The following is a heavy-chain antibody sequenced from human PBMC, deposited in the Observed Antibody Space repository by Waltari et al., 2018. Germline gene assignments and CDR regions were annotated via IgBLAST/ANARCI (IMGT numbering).Heavy chain of an antibody. CDR2: IGGSGGSA. CDR1: GFVFSNHV. J-gene: IGHJ4*02. CDR3: AKDLGYYGSESHYIAFDL. V-gene: IGHV3-23*01. Sequence: DVQLLQSGGGLVQPGGSLRLSCAVSGFVFSNHVMNWVRQAPGKGLEWVAAIGGSGGSAHYADSVKGRFTISRDNSKNTLYLQLNSLRAEDTAVYYCAKDLGYYGSESHYIAFDLWGQGTLVTVSS. D-gene: IGHD3-10*01.